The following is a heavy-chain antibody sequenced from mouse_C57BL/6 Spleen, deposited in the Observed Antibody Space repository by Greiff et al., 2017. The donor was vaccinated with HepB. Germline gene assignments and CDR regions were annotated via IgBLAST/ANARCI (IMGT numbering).Heavy chain of an antibody. D-gene: IGHD1-1*01. Sequence: EVKLMESEGGLVQPGSSMKLSCTASGFTFSDYYMAWVRQVPEKGLEWVANINYDGSSTYYLDSLKSRFIISRDNAKNILYLQMSSLKSEDTATYYCARDRDYGSSYVYWYFDVWGTGTTVTVSS. J-gene: IGHJ1*03. CDR3: ARDRDYGSSYVYWYFDV. CDR1: GFTFSDYY. V-gene: IGHV5-16*01. CDR2: INYDGSST.